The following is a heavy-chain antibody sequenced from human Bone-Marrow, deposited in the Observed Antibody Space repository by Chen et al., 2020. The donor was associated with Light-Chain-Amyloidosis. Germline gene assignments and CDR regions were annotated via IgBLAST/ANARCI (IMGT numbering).Heavy chain of an antibody. D-gene: IGHD5-12*01. CDR1: GYTFPKYW. Sequence: EVQLEQSGPAETKPGESLKTSCKGTGYTFPKYWIGWVRQMPGKGLEWMGVIYPDDSDARYSPSFEGQVTISADKSITTAYLQWRGLKASDTAMYYCARRRDGYNFDYWGQGTLVTVSS. CDR2: IYPDDSDA. J-gene: IGHJ4*02. CDR3: ARRRDGYNFDY. V-gene: IGHV5-51*01.